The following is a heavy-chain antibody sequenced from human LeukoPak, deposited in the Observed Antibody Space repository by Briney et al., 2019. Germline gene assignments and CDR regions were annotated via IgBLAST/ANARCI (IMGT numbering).Heavy chain of an antibody. Sequence: SETLSLTCTVSGGSISSGGYYWSWIRQPPGKGLEWIGYIYHSGSTYYNPSLKSRVTISVDRSKNQFSLKLSSVTAADTAVYYCARVHRVDYWGQGTLVTVSS. CDR2: IYHSGST. V-gene: IGHV4-30-2*01. CDR3: ARVHRVDY. J-gene: IGHJ4*02. CDR1: GGSISSGGYY.